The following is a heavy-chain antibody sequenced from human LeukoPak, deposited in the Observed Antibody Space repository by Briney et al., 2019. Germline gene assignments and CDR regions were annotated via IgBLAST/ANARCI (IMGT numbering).Heavy chain of an antibody. CDR3: ARHTTPIPGGYFDY. Sequence: SETLSLTCTVSGGSISSSSYYWGWIRQPPGKGLEWIGSIYYSGSTYYNPSLKSRVTISVDTSKNQFSLKLSSVTAADTAVYYCARHTTPIPGGYFDYWGQGTMVTVSS. J-gene: IGHJ4*02. CDR2: IYYSGST. CDR1: GGSISSSSYY. D-gene: IGHD1-26*01. V-gene: IGHV4-39*01.